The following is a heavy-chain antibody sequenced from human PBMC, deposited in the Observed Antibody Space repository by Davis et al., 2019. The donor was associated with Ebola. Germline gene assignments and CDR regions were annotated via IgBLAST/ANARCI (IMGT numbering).Heavy chain of an antibody. CDR2: INHIGST. Sequence: SDTLSLTCAVYGASFSAYYWSWIRQPPGKGLEWIGEINHIGSTNYNPSLKSRVTISVDTSKNQFSLKLSSVTAADTAVYYCARGPSMVSFDYWGQGTLVTVSS. D-gene: IGHD2-8*01. J-gene: IGHJ4*02. V-gene: IGHV4-34*01. CDR3: ARGPSMVSFDY. CDR1: GASFSAYY.